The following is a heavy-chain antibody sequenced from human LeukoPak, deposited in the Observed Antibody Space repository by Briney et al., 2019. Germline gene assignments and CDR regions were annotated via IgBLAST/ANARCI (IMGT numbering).Heavy chain of an antibody. D-gene: IGHD5-24*01. CDR3: AVEMATNNAFDI. J-gene: IGHJ3*02. CDR2: IYYSGST. Sequence: SETLSLTCTVSGGSISSYYWSWIRQPPGKGLEWIGYIYYSGSTNYNPSLKSRVTISVDTSKNQFSLKLSSVTAADTAVYYCAVEMATNNAFDIWGQGTMVTVSS. V-gene: IGHV4-59*01. CDR1: GGSISSYY.